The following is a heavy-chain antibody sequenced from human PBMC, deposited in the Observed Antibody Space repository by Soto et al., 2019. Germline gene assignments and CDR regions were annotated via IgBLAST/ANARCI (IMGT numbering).Heavy chain of an antibody. CDR1: GFTFSSYS. CDR3: ARGTIFGVVPYYFDY. Sequence: PGGSLRLSCAASGFTFSSYSMNWVRQAPGKGLEWVSSISSSSSYIYYADSVKGRFTISRDNAKNSLYLQMNSLRAEDTAVYYCARGTIFGVVPYYFDYWGQGXLVTVSS. CDR2: ISSSSSYI. J-gene: IGHJ4*02. V-gene: IGHV3-21*01. D-gene: IGHD3-3*01.